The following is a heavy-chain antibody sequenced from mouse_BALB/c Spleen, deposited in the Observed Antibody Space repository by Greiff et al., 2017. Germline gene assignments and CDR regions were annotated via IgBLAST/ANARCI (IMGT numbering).Heavy chain of an antibody. D-gene: IGHD2-1*01. CDR3: ARFYGNYMGAMDY. Sequence: EVKLQESGPSLVKPSQTLSLTCSVTGDSITSGYWNWIRKFPGNKLEYMGYISYSGSTYYNPSLKSRISITRDTSKNQYYLQLNSVTTEDTATYYCARFYGNYMGAMDYWGQGTSVTVSS. CDR1: GDSITSGY. J-gene: IGHJ4*01. V-gene: IGHV3-8*02. CDR2: ISYSGST.